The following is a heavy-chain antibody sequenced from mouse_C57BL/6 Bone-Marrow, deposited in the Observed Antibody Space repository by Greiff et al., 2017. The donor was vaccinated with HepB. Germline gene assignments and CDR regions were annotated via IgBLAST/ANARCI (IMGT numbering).Heavy chain of an antibody. Sequence: EVQLQQSGPELVKPGASVKMSCKASGYTFTDYNMHWVKQSHGKSLEWIGYINPNNGGTSYNQKFKGKATLTVNKSSSTAYMELRSLTSEDSAVYYCARCPAYYSNYEDWFAYWGQGTLVTVSA. CDR3: ARCPAYYSNYEDWFAY. CDR2: INPNNGGT. J-gene: IGHJ3*01. V-gene: IGHV1-22*01. D-gene: IGHD2-5*01. CDR1: GYTFTDYN.